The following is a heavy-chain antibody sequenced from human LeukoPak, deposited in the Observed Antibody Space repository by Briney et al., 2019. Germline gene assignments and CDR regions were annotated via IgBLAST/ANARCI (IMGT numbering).Heavy chain of an antibody. Sequence: GGSLRLSCAASGFTFSHYWMTWVRQAPGKGLEWVADIEQNGAVLRYVDSVRGRFTISRGNAKKSLYLQMDSLRAEDTAVYFCARDIGWFVFDSWGQGTLVAVSS. J-gene: IGHJ4*02. V-gene: IGHV3-7*04. CDR1: GFTFSHYW. CDR2: IEQNGAVL. CDR3: ARDIGWFVFDS. D-gene: IGHD6-19*01.